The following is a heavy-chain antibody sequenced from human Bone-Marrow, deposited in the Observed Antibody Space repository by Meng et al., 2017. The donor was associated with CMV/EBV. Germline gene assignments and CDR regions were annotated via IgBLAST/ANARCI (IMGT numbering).Heavy chain of an antibody. CDR1: GYTFTDYY. V-gene: IGHV1-2*02. Sequence: ASVKVSCKASGYTFTDYYIHWVRQAPGRGLEWMGWITPHNGDTHFAQMFQGRVTMTGDTSVSTVYMQLNRLRSDDTAVYYCARNRDCDGTSCYNYFLHWGQGTLVNVDS. CDR2: ITPHNGDT. J-gene: IGHJ1*01. CDR3: ARNRDCDGTSCYNYFLH. D-gene: IGHD2-2*02.